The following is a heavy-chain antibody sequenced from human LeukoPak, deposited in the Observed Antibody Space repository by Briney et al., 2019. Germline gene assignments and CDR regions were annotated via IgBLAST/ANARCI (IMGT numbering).Heavy chain of an antibody. CDR1: GGSISSYY. D-gene: IGHD3-10*01. V-gene: IGHV4-59*12. CDR2: IYYSGST. Sequence: SETLSLTCTVSGGSISSYYWSWIRQPPGKGLEWIGYIYYSGSTNYNPSLKSRVTISVDTSKNQFSLKLSSVTAADTAVYYCARESGDPAMVRGVIRVDYFDYWGQGTLVTVSS. J-gene: IGHJ4*02. CDR3: ARESGDPAMVRGVIRVDYFDY.